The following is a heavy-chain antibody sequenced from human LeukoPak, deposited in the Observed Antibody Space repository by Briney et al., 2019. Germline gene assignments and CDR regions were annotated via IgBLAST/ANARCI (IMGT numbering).Heavy chain of an antibody. CDR2: ICLDGRI. Sequence: SETLSLTCAVSGDSITIRDCWSWVRQPPEKGLEWIGEICLDGRIHYNSSLKSRITISMDRSKAQFSLRLISVAAADTATYFCASQGGVRNDYWGQGILVSVSS. D-gene: IGHD1-1*01. J-gene: IGHJ4*02. CDR3: ASQGGVRNDY. CDR1: GDSITIRDC. V-gene: IGHV4/OR15-8*02.